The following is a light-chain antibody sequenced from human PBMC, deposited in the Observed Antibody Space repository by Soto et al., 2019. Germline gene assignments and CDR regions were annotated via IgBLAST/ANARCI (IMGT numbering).Light chain of an antibody. CDR1: QSVRSSH. Sequence: EIVLTHSPGTLSLSPGERATLSCRTSQSVRSSHLAWYQQKPGQAPRLLIYGASSRATGIPDRFSGSGSGTDFTLTISSLQSEDFAVYYCQQYVSLPITFGQGTRLEIK. CDR3: QQYVSLPIT. V-gene: IGKV3-20*01. J-gene: IGKJ5*01. CDR2: GAS.